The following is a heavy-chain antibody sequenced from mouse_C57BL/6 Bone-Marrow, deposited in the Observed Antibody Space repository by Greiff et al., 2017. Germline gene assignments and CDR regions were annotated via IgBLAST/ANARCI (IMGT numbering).Heavy chain of an antibody. Sequence: QVQLQQSGAELMKPGASVKLSCKATGYTFTGYWIEWVKQRPGHGLEWIGEILPGSGSTNYNEKFKGKATFTADTSSNTAYMQLSSLTTEDSAIDYCARDGSSYDWYFDVWGTGTTVTVSS. J-gene: IGHJ1*03. CDR1: GYTFTGYW. CDR2: ILPGSGST. D-gene: IGHD1-1*01. CDR3: ARDGSSYDWYFDV. V-gene: IGHV1-9*01.